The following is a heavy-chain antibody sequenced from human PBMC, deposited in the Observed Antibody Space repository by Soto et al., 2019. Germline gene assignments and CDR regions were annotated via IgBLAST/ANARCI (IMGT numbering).Heavy chain of an antibody. CDR1: GHTFTGHH. CDR2: INLDSGDT. Sequence: RASVKVSCKASGHTFTGHHMHWVRQAPGQGLEWMTLINLDSGDTIYAQKFQGRVTTTRDTSITTAYMDLSGLRYDDTAVYYCGLERTGTGGFDYWGQGTQVTVSS. J-gene: IGHJ4*02. V-gene: IGHV1-2*02. CDR3: GLERTGTGGFDY. D-gene: IGHD1-1*01.